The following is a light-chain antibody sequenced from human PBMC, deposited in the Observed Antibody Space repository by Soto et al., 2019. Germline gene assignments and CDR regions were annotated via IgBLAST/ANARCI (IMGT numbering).Light chain of an antibody. CDR2: EVS. J-gene: IGLJ1*01. Sequence: QSVLTQTASVSGSPGQSITISCTGTSSDVGSYDYVSWYQHHAGKAPKLMIYEVSIRPSGVSNRFSASKSGNTASLTISGLQAEDEADYYFCSYATSSAFVFGTGTKVTV. CDR3: CSYATSSAFV. V-gene: IGLV2-14*01. CDR1: SSDVGSYDY.